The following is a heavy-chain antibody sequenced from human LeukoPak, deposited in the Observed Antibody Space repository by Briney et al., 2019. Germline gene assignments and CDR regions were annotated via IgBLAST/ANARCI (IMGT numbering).Heavy chain of an antibody. CDR1: GFTFSSYA. CDR3: AKDSRLRYSYGYNIFDY. Sequence: GGSLRLSCAASGFTFSSYAMSWVHQAPGKGLEWVSAISGSGGSTYYADSVKGRFTISRDNSKNTLYLQMNSLRAEDTAVYYCAKDSRLRYSYGYNIFDYWGQGTLVTVSS. V-gene: IGHV3-23*01. J-gene: IGHJ4*02. D-gene: IGHD5-18*01. CDR2: ISGSGGST.